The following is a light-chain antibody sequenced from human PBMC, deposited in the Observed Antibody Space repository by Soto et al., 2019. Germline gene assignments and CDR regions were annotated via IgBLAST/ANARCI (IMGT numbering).Light chain of an antibody. CDR3: SSLTTDSTYV. CDR2: TVS. V-gene: IGLV2-14*01. CDR1: SSDVGANIF. Sequence: SALTQPASVSGSPGQSITISCTGTSSDVGANIFVSWYQQHPGKVPKLMIYTVSSRPSGVSQRFSGSKSGNTASLTISGLQAEDEPDYSCSSLTTDSTYVFGTGSKGTV. J-gene: IGLJ1*01.